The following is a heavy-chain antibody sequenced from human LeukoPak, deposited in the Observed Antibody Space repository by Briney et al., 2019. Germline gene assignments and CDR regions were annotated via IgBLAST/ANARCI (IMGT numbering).Heavy chain of an antibody. V-gene: IGHV1-2*02. D-gene: IGHD3-10*01. CDR2: INPHSGGT. CDR1: GYSLIDQY. CDR3: ARAPSLIRGLDY. Sequence: ASVKVSCKASGYSLIDQYLHWVRQAPGQGLEWVGWINPHSGGTNYAQTFQGRVTMTRDTSINTAYMDLSSLRSDDTAVYYCARAPSLIRGLDYWGQGALVTVSS. J-gene: IGHJ4*02.